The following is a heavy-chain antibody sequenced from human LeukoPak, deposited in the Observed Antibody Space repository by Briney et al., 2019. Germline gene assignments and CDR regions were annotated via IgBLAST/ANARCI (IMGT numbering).Heavy chain of an antibody. Sequence: PSETLSLTCTVSGGSISSYYWSWIRQPAGKGLEWIGRIYTSGSTNYNPSLKSRVTMSVDTSKNQFSLKLSSVTAADTAVYYCARRLNYYDSSGYYPIFDYWGQGTLVTVSS. J-gene: IGHJ4*02. V-gene: IGHV4-4*07. D-gene: IGHD3-22*01. CDR1: GGSISSYY. CDR2: IYTSGST. CDR3: ARRLNYYDSSGYYPIFDY.